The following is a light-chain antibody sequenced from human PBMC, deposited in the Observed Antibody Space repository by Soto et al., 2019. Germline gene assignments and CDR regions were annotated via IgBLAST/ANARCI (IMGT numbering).Light chain of an antibody. J-gene: IGLJ3*02. V-gene: IGLV1-51*01. CDR3: GTWDSSLSVVL. CDR2: DDN. Sequence: QSVLTQPPSVSAAPGEKVTISCSGSSSNIAKHFVSWYLQFPRTAPTLLIYDDNKRPSGIPDRFPGSKSGTSATLAITGLQTGDEAEYYCGTWDSSLSVVLFGGGTKLTVL. CDR1: SSNIAKHF.